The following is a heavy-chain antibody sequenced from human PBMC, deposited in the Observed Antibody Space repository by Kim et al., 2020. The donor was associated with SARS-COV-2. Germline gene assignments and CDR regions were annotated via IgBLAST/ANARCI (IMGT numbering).Heavy chain of an antibody. J-gene: IGHJ4*02. CDR3: ARGGRGIAVAGTLDY. D-gene: IGHD6-19*01. CDR2: ISYDGSNK. CDR1: GFTFSSYA. V-gene: IGHV3-30*04. Sequence: GGSLRLSCAASGFTFSSYAMHWVRQAPGKGLEWVAVISYDGSNKYYADSVKGRFTISRDNSKNTLYLQMNSLRAEDTAVYYCARGGRGIAVAGTLDYWGQGTLVTVSS.